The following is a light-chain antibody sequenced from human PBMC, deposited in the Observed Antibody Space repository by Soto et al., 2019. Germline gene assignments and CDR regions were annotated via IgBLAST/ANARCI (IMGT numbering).Light chain of an antibody. Sequence: DTQMTQSPSSLAASVGDRISITCRASQDISSYLAWYQQKPGKVPKLLIYGASTLQSGVPSRFSGSGSASGSGTEFTLTISSLQPEDVATYHCQKYDSAPLTFGGGTKVEIK. CDR2: GAS. CDR3: QKYDSAPLT. CDR1: QDISSY. J-gene: IGKJ4*01. V-gene: IGKV1-27*01.